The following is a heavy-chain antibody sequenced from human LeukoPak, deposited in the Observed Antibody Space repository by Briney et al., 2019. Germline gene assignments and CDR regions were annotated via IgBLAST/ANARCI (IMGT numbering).Heavy chain of an antibody. CDR2: ISSSSSYI. CDR1: GFTFSSYG. V-gene: IGHV3-21*01. Sequence: GGSLRLSCAASGFTFSSYGMNWVRQAPGKGLEWVSSISSSSSYIYYADSVKGRFTISRDNAKNSLYLQMNSLRAEDTAVYYCARDKSYGSGSYRYMDVWGKGTTVTVSS. J-gene: IGHJ6*03. D-gene: IGHD3-10*01. CDR3: ARDKSYGSGSYRYMDV.